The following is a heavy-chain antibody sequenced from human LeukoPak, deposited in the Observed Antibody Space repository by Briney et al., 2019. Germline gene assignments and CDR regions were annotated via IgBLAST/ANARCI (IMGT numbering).Heavy chain of an antibody. CDR2: IYCSGST. J-gene: IGHJ6*03. CDR3: AREHCSGGSCYSIYYYYYMDV. Sequence: SESLSLTCTVSGGSISSSSYYWGWLRQPPGMGLEWIRSIYCSGSTYYNPSLKSRVIISVDTSKNQFSLKLTSVTAADTAVYYCAREHCSGGSCYSIYYYYYMDVWGKGTTVTVSS. CDR1: GGSISSSSYY. V-gene: IGHV4-39*07. D-gene: IGHD2-15*01.